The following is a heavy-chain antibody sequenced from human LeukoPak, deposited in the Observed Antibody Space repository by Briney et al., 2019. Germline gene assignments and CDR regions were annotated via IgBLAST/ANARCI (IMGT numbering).Heavy chain of an antibody. CDR1: GFTFSSYS. J-gene: IGHJ5*02. Sequence: GGSLRLSCAASGFTFSSYSMHWVRQAPGKGLEWVSAICDGGSNKYYADSVKGRFTISRDNSKNTLYLQMNSLRAEDTAVYYCARAPGWFDHWGQGTLVTVSS. CDR3: ARAPGWFDH. V-gene: IGHV3-33*01. CDR2: ICDGGSNK.